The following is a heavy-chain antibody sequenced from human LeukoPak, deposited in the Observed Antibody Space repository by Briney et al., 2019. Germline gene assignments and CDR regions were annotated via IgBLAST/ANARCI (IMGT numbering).Heavy chain of an antibody. CDR2: IDPTDSYT. Sequence: GESLKISCKGSGYSFTNYWISWGRQMPGKGLEWMGRIDPTDSYTNYSPSFQGHVTISADKSISTAYLHWSSLKASDTAMYYCARHLRWFDPWGQGTLVTVSS. V-gene: IGHV5-10-1*01. CDR1: GYSFTNYW. J-gene: IGHJ5*02. CDR3: ARHLRWFDP. D-gene: IGHD3-10*01.